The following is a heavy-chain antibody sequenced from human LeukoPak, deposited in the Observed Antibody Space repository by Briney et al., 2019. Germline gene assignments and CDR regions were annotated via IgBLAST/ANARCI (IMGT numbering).Heavy chain of an antibody. CDR3: AKQFSRYNWNPDAFDI. CDR2: IIPILGIA. D-gene: IGHD1-20*01. CDR1: GGTFSSYA. J-gene: IGHJ3*02. V-gene: IGHV1-69*04. Sequence: ASVKVSCKASGGTFSSYAISWVRQAPGQGLEWMGRIIPILGIANYAQKFQGRVTITADKSTSTAYMELSSLRAEDTAVFYCAKQFSRYNWNPDAFDIWGQGTMVTVSP.